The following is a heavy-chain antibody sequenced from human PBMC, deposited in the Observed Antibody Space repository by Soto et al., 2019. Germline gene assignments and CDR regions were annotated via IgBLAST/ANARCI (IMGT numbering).Heavy chain of an antibody. V-gene: IGHV3-21*01. CDR1: GFTFSSYS. CDR3: ARDGVGNDYYYGMDV. CDR2: ISSSSSYI. D-gene: IGHD1-1*01. Sequence: GGSLRLSCAASGFTFSSYSMNWVRQAPGKGLEWVSSISSSSSYIYYADSVKGRFTISRDNAKNSLYLQMNSLRAEDTAVYYCARDGVGNDYYYGMDVWGQGTTVTVSS. J-gene: IGHJ6*02.